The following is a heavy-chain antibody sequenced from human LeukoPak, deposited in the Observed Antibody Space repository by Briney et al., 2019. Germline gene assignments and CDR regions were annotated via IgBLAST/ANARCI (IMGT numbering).Heavy chain of an antibody. CDR1: GGTFSSYA. J-gene: IGHJ4*02. CDR3: ARVATELDY. CDR2: INPNSGGT. D-gene: IGHD2-15*01. V-gene: IGHV1-2*02. Sequence: ASVKVSCKASGGTFSSYAISWVRQAPGQGLEWMGWINPNSGGTNYAQKFQGRVTMTRDTSISTAYMELSRLRSDDTAVYYCARVATELDYWGQGTLVTVSS.